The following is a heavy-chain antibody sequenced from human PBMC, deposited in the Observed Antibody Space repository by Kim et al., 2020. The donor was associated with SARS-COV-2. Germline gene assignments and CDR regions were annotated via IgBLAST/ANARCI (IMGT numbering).Heavy chain of an antibody. CDR3: CKGGHYNGCYY. CDR2: ISNVGNKI. Sequence: GGSLRLSCAASGFTFSNYDMTWVRQAPGKGLEWVSIISNVGNKIYYADSVKGRFTISRANSKNTLYLQMTSLRADDTALYYCCKGGHYNGCYY. D-gene: IGHD3-10*01. J-gene: IGHJ6*01. CDR1: GFTFSNYD. V-gene: IGHV3-23*01.